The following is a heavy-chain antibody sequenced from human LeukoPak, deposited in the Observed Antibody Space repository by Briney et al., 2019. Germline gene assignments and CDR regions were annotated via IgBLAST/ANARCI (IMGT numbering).Heavy chain of an antibody. CDR2: IIPIFGTA. D-gene: IGHD2-15*01. V-gene: IGHV1-69*13. CDR1: GGTFSSYA. CDR3: ARDYCSGGSCYSGNFYFDY. Sequence: SVKVSCKASGGTFSSYAISWVRQAPGQGLEWMGGIIPIFGTANYAQKFQGRVAITADESTSTAYMELSSLRSEDTAVYYCARDYCSGGSCYSGNFYFDYWGQGTLVTVSS. J-gene: IGHJ4*02.